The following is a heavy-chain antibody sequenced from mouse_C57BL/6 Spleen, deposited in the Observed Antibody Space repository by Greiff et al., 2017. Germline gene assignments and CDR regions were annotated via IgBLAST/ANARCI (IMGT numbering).Heavy chain of an antibody. CDR1: GFTFSDYY. Sequence: EVKLMESEGGLVQPGSSMKLSCTASGFTFSDYYMAWVRQVPEKGLEWVANINYDGSSTDYLDSLKSRFIISRDNAKNILYLQMSSLKSEDTATYYCAREGDYYGSDYAMDYWGQGTSVTVSS. CDR2: INYDGSST. V-gene: IGHV5-16*01. D-gene: IGHD1-1*01. J-gene: IGHJ4*01. CDR3: AREGDYYGSDYAMDY.